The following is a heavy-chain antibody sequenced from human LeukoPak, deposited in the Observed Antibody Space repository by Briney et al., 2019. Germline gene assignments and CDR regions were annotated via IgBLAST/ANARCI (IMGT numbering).Heavy chain of an antibody. Sequence: GGSLRLSCAASGLTFSDYHMSWIRQAPGKGLQWVSYISGSGSTIYYADSVKGRFTISRDNAKNSLYLQMNSLRAEDTAVYYCARVGIRDAFDIWGQGTMVTVSS. CDR2: ISGSGSTI. CDR3: ARVGIRDAFDI. V-gene: IGHV3-11*04. J-gene: IGHJ3*02. CDR1: GLTFSDYH. D-gene: IGHD3-10*01.